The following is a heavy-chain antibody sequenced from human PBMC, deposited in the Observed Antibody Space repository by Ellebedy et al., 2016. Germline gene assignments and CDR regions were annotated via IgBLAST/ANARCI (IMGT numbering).Heavy chain of an antibody. CDR3: REGHYSDV. Sequence: GESLKISXVASGFTFSNFFMSWVRQAPGKGLEWVSTISAGGDDTYLADSVKGRFTISRDNSRNILFLQMSSLRDEDSAIYYCREGHYSDVWGQGTQVTVSA. CDR2: ISAGGDDT. CDR1: GFTFSNFF. V-gene: IGHV3-23*01. J-gene: IGHJ4*02.